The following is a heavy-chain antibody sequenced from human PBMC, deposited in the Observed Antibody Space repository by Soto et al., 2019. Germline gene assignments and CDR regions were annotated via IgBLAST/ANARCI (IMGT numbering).Heavy chain of an antibody. CDR1: GGTFSSYA. CDR3: ARGELGIGYYYYYGMDV. Sequence: QVQLVQSGAEVKKPGSSVKVSCKASGGTFSSYAISWVRQAPGQGLEWMGGIIPIFGTANYAQKFQGRVTITADESTSTAYMELSSLRSEDTAVYYCARGELGIGYYYYYGMDVWGQGITVTVSS. D-gene: IGHD7-27*01. CDR2: IIPIFGTA. J-gene: IGHJ6*02. V-gene: IGHV1-69*01.